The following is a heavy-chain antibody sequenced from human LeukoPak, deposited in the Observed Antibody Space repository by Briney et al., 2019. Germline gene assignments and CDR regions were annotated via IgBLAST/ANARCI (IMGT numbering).Heavy chain of an antibody. CDR1: GGSFSGYY. Sequence: PSETLSLTCAVSGGSFSGYYWSWIRQPPGKGLEWIGQINNSGSTNYNPSLKSRVTISVDTSKNQFSLKLSSVTAADTAVYYCAGREYQLTDYYYYHYLHVWGKGTTVTVSS. CDR2: INNSGST. CDR3: AGREYQLTDYYYYHYLHV. V-gene: IGHV4-34*01. D-gene: IGHD2-2*01. J-gene: IGHJ6*03.